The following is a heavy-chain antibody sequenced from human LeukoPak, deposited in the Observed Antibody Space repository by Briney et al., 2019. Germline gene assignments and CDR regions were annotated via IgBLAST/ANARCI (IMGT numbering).Heavy chain of an antibody. CDR2: ISGSGGST. CDR1: GFTFSSYA. V-gene: IGHV3-23*01. J-gene: IGHJ4*02. CDR3: AKDHYWSIDY. Sequence: GGSLRPSCAASGFTFSSYAMSWVRQAPGKGLEWVSAISGSGGSTYYADSVKGRFTISRDNSKNTLYLQMNSLRAEDTGVYYCAKDHYWSIDYWGRGTLVTVSS. D-gene: IGHD3-3*01.